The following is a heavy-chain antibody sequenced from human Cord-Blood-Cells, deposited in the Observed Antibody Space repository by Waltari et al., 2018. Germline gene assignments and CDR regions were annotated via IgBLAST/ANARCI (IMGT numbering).Heavy chain of an antibody. CDR1: GFTFTSSA. D-gene: IGHD6-13*01. Sequence: QMQLVQSGPEVKKPGTSVKVSCKASGFTFTSSAVQWVRQARGQRLEWIGLIVVGSGNTNYAQKFQERVTITRDMSTSTAYMELSSLRSEDTAVYYCAAASSRTFPNIAAAGYWGQGTLVTVSS. CDR3: AAASSRTFPNIAAAGY. V-gene: IGHV1-58*01. J-gene: IGHJ4*02. CDR2: IVVGSGNT.